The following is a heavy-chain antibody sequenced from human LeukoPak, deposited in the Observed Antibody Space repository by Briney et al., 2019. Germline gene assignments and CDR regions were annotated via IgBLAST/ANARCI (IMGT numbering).Heavy chain of an antibody. CDR2: FDPEDCET. V-gene: IGHV1-24*01. CDR1: GYTLTELS. Sequence: ASVTVSCKVSGYTLTELSMHWLRQAPGKGLEWMGGFDPEDCETIYAQKFQGRVTMTEDTSTDTAYMELSSLRSEDTAVYYCATWGWGRSPRWFDPWGQGTLVTVSS. J-gene: IGHJ5*02. D-gene: IGHD3-16*01. CDR3: ATWGWGRSPRWFDP.